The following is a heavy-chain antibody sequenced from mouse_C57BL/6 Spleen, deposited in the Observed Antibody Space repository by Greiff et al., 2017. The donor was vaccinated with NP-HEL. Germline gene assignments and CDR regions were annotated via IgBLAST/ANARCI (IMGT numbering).Heavy chain of an antibody. J-gene: IGHJ3*01. Sequence: EVQLQQSGPELVKPGASVKMSCTASGYTFTDYNMPWVQQSHGKSLEWIGYINPNNGGTSYNQKFKGKATLTVNKSSSTAYMELRSLTSEDSAVYYCAFYYYGIAYWGQGTLVTVSA. CDR3: AFYYYGIAY. V-gene: IGHV1-22*01. CDR1: GYTFTDYN. CDR2: INPNNGGT. D-gene: IGHD1-1*01.